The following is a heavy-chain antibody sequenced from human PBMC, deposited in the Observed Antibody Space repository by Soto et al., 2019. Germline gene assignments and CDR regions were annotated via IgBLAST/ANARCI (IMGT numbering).Heavy chain of an antibody. Sequence: GGSLRLSCAASGFTFSSYAMHWVRQAPGRGLEWVAVISYDGSNQYYADSVKGRFTISRDKSKNTLYLQMNSLRAEDTAVFYCARGEVAAAGTRGAFNIWGQGTMVTVSS. J-gene: IGHJ3*02. V-gene: IGHV3-30-3*01. CDR1: GFTFSSYA. CDR3: ARGEVAAAGTRGAFNI. CDR2: ISYDGSNQ. D-gene: IGHD6-13*01.